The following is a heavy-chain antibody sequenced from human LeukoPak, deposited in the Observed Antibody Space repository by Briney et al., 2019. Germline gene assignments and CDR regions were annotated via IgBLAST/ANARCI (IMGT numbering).Heavy chain of an antibody. CDR1: GFTFSSYG. CDR3: AKDMVRGVKPNDY. Sequence: PGGSLRLSCAASGFTFSSYGMHWVRQAPGKGLEWVAVISYDGSNKYYADSVKGRFTISRDNSKNTLYLQMNSLRAEDTAVYYCAKDMVRGVKPNDYWGQGTLVTVSS. D-gene: IGHD3-10*01. J-gene: IGHJ4*02. V-gene: IGHV3-30*18. CDR2: ISYDGSNK.